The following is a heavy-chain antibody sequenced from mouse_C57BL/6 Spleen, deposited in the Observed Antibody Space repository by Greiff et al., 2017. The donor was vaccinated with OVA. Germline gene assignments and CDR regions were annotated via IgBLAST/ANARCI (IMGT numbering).Heavy chain of an antibody. D-gene: IGHD1-1*01. CDR3: ARHPYYYGKEGGYFDV. J-gene: IGHJ1*03. V-gene: IGHV1-72*01. Sequence: QVQLKQPGAELVKPGASVKLSCKASGYTFTSYWMHWVKQRPGRGLEWIGRIDPNSGGTKYNEKFKSKATLTVDKPSSTAYMQLSSLTSEDSAVYYCARHPYYYGKEGGYFDVWGTGTTVTVSS. CDR2: IDPNSGGT. CDR1: GYTFTSYW.